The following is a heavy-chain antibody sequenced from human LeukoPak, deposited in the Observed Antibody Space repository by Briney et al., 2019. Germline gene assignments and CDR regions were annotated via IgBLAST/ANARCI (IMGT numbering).Heavy chain of an antibody. D-gene: IGHD4-17*01. V-gene: IGHV3-74*01. CDR3: ARVRTTVTTGNYGMDV. CDR2: ISSDGTYT. J-gene: IGHJ6*02. CDR1: GFTFSSHL. Sequence: GGSLRLSCAASGFTFSSHLMHWVRQAPGKGLVWVSRISSDGTYTNYADSVKGRFTISRDNSKNTLYLQMNSLRAEDTAVYYCARVRTTVTTGNYGMDVWGQGTTVTVSS.